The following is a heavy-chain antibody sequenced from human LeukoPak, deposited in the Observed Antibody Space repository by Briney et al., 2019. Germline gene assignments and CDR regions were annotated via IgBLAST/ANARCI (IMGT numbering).Heavy chain of an antibody. V-gene: IGHV4-4*07. J-gene: IGHJ5*02. Sequence: PGGSLRLSCAASGFAVSSNYMSWVRQAPGKGLEWIGRIYATGSTNYNPSLESRVTMSVDTSKNHLSLKVTSVTAADTAVYYCAREFSTNWFDPWGQGTLVTVSS. CDR2: IYATGST. CDR1: GFAVSSNY. CDR3: AREFSTNWFDP.